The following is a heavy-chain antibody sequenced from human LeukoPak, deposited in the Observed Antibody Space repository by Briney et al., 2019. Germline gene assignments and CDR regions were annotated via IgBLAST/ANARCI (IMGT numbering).Heavy chain of an antibody. CDR2: IGISSNKI. J-gene: IGHJ3*02. CDR3: AKDQWELLGAFDI. CDR1: GFTLRSYT. Sequence: GGSLRLSCAASGFTLRSYTMNWVRQALGKGLEWVSSIGISSNKIYYADSVKGRFIISRDNAKNSVYLQMNSLRAEDTAVYYCAKDQWELLGAFDIWGQGTMVTVSS. V-gene: IGHV3-21*01. D-gene: IGHD1-26*01.